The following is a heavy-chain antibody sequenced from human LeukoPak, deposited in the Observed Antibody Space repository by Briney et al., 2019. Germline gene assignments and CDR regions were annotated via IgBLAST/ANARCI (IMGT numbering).Heavy chain of an antibody. CDR1: GFTFNSYA. D-gene: IGHD2-21*01. V-gene: IGHV3-23*01. CDR3: AKAPRGDAV. Sequence: PGGSLRLSCAASGFTFNSYAMSWVRQAPRKGLEWVSAISTSGGSTYYADSVKGRFTISRDNSKNTLYLQMNSLRAEDTALYYCAKAPRGDAVWGQGTTVTVSS. CDR2: ISTSGGST. J-gene: IGHJ6*02.